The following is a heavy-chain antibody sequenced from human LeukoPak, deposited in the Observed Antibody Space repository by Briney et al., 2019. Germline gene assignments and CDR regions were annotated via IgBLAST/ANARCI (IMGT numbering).Heavy chain of an antibody. CDR3: ARLVGLSTTASY. CDR1: GYTFIGYY. CDR2: INPTSGGT. D-gene: IGHD5/OR15-5a*01. Sequence: APVKVSCKASGYTFIGYYLHWVRQAPGQGLEWMGWINPTSGGTNYAQKFQDRVTMTRDTSINTAYMELSRLRSDDTAVYYCARLVGLSTTASYWGQGTLVIVSS. J-gene: IGHJ4*02. V-gene: IGHV1-2*02.